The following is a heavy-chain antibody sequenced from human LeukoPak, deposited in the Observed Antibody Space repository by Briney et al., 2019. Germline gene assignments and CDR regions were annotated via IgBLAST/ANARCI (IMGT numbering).Heavy chain of an antibody. Sequence: GASVKVSCKAFGYTFIIYGISWVRQAPGQGLEWMGGIIPIFGTANYAQKFQGRVTITADKSTSTAYMELSSLRSEDTAVYYCARCPTNRGYYYYNYMDVWGKGTTVTVSS. CDR3: ARCPTNRGYYYYNYMDV. CDR2: IIPIFGTA. V-gene: IGHV1-69*06. CDR1: GYTFIIYG. D-gene: IGHD7-27*01. J-gene: IGHJ6*03.